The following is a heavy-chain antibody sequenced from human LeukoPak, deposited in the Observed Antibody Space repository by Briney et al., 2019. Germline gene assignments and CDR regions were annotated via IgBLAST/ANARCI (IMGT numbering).Heavy chain of an antibody. CDR2: IYYSGST. V-gene: IGHV4-59*01. Sequence: PSETLSLTCTVSGGSISSYYWSWIRQPPGKGLEWIGYIYYSGSTNYNPSLKSRVTISVDTSKNQFSLKLSSVTAADTAVYYCASLLGGFAFDIWGQGTMVTVSS. CDR1: GGSISSYY. D-gene: IGHD3-16*01. J-gene: IGHJ3*02. CDR3: ASLLGGFAFDI.